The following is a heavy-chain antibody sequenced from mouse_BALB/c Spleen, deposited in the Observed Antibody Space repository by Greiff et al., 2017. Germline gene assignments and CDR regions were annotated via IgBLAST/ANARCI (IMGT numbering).Heavy chain of an antibody. Sequence: VQLVESGPGLVAPAQCLSISCTASGFSLTGYGVNWVRQPPGKGLEWLGMICRDGSTDYNSALISRLTISTDNSKTQVFLKLNSLQTADTARYYCARDGYYVGPFDYWGQGTPVTVSS. D-gene: IGHD2-3*01. CDR1: GFSLTGYG. J-gene: IGHJ2*01. CDR2: ICRDGST. CDR3: ARDGYYVGPFDY. V-gene: IGHV2-6-7*01.